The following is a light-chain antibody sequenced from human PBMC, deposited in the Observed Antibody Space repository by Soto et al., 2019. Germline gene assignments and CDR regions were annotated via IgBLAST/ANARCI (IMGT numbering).Light chain of an antibody. V-gene: IGLV1-40*01. J-gene: IGLJ3*02. Sequence: QAVVTQPPSVSGAPGQRVTISCTGSSSNIGAGYDVHWYQLLPGTAPKLLIYFNSNRPSGVPDRFSGSKSGTSASLAITGLQAEDEADYYCQSYDSSLSAWVFGGGTKLTVL. CDR1: SSNIGAGYD. CDR3: QSYDSSLSAWV. CDR2: FNS.